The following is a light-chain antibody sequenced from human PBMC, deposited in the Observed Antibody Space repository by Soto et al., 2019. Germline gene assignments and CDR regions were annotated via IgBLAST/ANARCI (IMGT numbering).Light chain of an antibody. V-gene: IGKV1-5*03. CDR2: KAS. CDR1: QTISSW. J-gene: IGKJ1*01. CDR3: QHYNSYSEA. Sequence: DIQMTQCPSSLYASLGDRVSITCRASQTISSWLAWYQQKPGKAPKLLIYKASTLKSGVPSRFSGSGSGTEFTLTISSLQPDDFATYYCQHYNSYSEAFGQGTKVAIK.